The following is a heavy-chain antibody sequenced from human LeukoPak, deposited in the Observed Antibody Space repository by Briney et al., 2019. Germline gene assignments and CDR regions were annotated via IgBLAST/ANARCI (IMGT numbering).Heavy chain of an antibody. CDR3: ARGPTYYYDSSGYYL. J-gene: IGHJ4*02. V-gene: IGHV4-59*01. CDR1: GGSISSDY. Sequence: SETLSLTCTVSGGSISSDYCSWIRQPPGKGLEWIGYIYYNGSANYNPSLKSRVTIFLDTSKNQFSLRLSSVTAADTAVYYCARGPTYYYDSSGYYLWGQGTLVTVSS. D-gene: IGHD3-22*01. CDR2: IYYNGSA.